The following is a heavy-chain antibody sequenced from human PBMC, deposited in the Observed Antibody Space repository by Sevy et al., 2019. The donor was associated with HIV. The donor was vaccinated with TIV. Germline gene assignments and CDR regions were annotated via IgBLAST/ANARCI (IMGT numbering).Heavy chain of an antibody. CDR3: ARFEYGDYVSHFEY. CDR2: IYYSGTT. D-gene: IGHD2-21*02. CDR1: GGSINSDSYY. Sequence: TLSLTCTVSGGSINSDSYYWGWIRQPPGKGLEWIGNIYYSGTTYYNPSLKSRVTISVDTSKNQFSLKLSSVTAADTAVYYCARFEYGDYVSHFEYWGQGTLVTVSS. J-gene: IGHJ4*02. V-gene: IGHV4-39*01.